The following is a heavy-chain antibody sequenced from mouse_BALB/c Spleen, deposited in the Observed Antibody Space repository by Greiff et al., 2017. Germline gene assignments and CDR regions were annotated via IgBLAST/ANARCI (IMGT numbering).Heavy chain of an antibody. V-gene: IGHV5-12-1*01. Sequence: EVQLVESGGGLVKPGGSLKLSCAASGFAFSSYDMSWVRQTPEKRLEWVAYISSGGGSTYYPDTVKGRFTISRDNAKNTLYLQMSSLKSEDTAMYYCARRYGSSYGYAMDYWGQGTSVTVSS. D-gene: IGHD1-1*01. CDR1: GFAFSSYD. CDR3: ARRYGSSYGYAMDY. J-gene: IGHJ4*01. CDR2: ISSGGGST.